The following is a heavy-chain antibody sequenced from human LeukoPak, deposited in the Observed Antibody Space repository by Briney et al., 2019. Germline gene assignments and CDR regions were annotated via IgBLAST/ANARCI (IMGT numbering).Heavy chain of an antibody. CDR1: GYTFTNFD. V-gene: IGHV1-8*01. CDR3: VRDYYDGGSEYYMDV. Sequence: ASVKVSCKASGYTFTNFDIHWVRQTTGQELEWMGWVKPSSGNTYYAQKFQGRVSMTRNTAIKTAYMELSSLSSDDAAVYYCVRDYYDGGSEYYMDVWGTGTTVTISS. CDR2: VKPSSGNT. D-gene: IGHD3-22*01. J-gene: IGHJ6*03.